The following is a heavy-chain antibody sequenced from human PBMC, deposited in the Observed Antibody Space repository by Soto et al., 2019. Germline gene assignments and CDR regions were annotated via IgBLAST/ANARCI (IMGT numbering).Heavy chain of an antibody. CDR2: IYWDDGK. D-gene: IGHD3-16*01. Sequence: SGPTLVNPTQTLTLTCTFSGFSLSDHAVGVGWIRQPPGKALEWLALIYWDDGKRYSPSLESRLTITKGTSENQVVLTMTNMDPVDTATYYCVPARFGKFVGSFDSWGQGTLVTVSS. V-gene: IGHV2-5*02. CDR1: GFSLSDHAVG. J-gene: IGHJ4*02. CDR3: VPARFGKFVGSFDS.